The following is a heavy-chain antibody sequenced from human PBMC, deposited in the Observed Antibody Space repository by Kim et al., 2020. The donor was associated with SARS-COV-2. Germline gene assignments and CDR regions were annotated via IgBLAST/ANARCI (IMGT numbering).Heavy chain of an antibody. D-gene: IGHD4-17*01. CDR2: ISSTGNYK. Sequence: GGSLRLSCAASGFTFSSYSMNWVRQAPGKGLEWVASISSTGNYKYYADSVKGRLTISRDNAKSSLYLQMNSLRADDTAVYFCARDNPYGDARRYGMDVWG. CDR3: ARDNPYGDARRYGMDV. CDR1: GFTFSSYS. J-gene: IGHJ6*01. V-gene: IGHV3-21*01.